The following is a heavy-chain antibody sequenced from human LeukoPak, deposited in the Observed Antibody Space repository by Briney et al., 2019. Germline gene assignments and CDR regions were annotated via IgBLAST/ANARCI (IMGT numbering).Heavy chain of an antibody. CDR1: GFTVSSNY. CDR3: ARSKYYDYVCGSYPPVDY. Sequence: GGSLRLSCAASGFTVSSNYMSWVRQAPGKGLEWVAVIYSGGSTYYADSVTGRFTISRDNSKNTLYLQMNSLRAEDTAVYYCARSKYYDYVCGSYPPVDYWGQGTLVTVSS. CDR2: IYSGGST. J-gene: IGHJ4*02. D-gene: IGHD3-16*02. V-gene: IGHV3-53*01.